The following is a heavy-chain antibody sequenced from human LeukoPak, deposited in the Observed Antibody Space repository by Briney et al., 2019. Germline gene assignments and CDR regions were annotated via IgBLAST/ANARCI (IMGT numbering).Heavy chain of an antibody. CDR1: GFSFSIYA. J-gene: IGHJ4*02. V-gene: IGHV3-23*01. CDR2: ISGSGGDK. CDR3: AKDCLTGSYGYFDY. Sequence: GGSLRLSCAASGFSFSIYAMSWVRQAPGKGLEWVSTISGSGGDKYYADSVKGRFTISRDNSENTLYLQMNSLRAEDTAVYYCAKDCLTGSYGYFDYWGLGALVTVSP. D-gene: IGHD3-10*01.